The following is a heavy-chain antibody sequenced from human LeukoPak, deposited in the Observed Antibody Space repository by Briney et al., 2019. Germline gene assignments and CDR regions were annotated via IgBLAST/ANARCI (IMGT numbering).Heavy chain of an antibody. Sequence: SETLSLTCAVSGGSISSNNWWSWVRQPPGKGLEWIGEIYHSGSTNYNPSLKSRVTISVDKSKNQFSLKLSSVTAADTAVYYCARDLCSGGSCYSDYYYGMDVWGQGTTVTVSS. V-gene: IGHV4-4*02. CDR3: ARDLCSGGSCYSDYYYGMDV. CDR2: IYHSGST. D-gene: IGHD2-15*01. CDR1: GGSISSNNW. J-gene: IGHJ6*02.